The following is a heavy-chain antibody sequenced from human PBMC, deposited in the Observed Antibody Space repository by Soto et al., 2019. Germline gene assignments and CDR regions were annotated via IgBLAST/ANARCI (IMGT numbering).Heavy chain of an antibody. D-gene: IGHD6-19*01. J-gene: IGHJ4*02. CDR2: INPNSGGT. Sequence: GASVKVSCKASGYTFTGYYMPWVRQAPVQGLEWMGWINPNSGGTNSAQKFQGRVTMTRDTAISTAYMELSRLRSDDTAVYYCARDGSQVAGTCYLDYGGQGTLVTVSS. V-gene: IGHV1-2*02. CDR1: GYTFTGYY. CDR3: ARDGSQVAGTCYLDY.